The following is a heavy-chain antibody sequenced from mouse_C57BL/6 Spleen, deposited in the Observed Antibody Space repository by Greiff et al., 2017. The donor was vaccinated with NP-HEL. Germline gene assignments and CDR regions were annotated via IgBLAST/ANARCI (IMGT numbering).Heavy chain of an antibody. J-gene: IGHJ4*01. Sequence: EVKLVESGGGLVKPGGSLKLSCAASGFTFSSYAMSWVRQTPEKRLEWVATISDGGSYTYYPDNVKGRFTISRDNAKNNLYLQMSHLKSEDTAMYYCARTVVATMDYWGQGTSV. D-gene: IGHD1-1*01. CDR3: ARTVVATMDY. CDR2: ISDGGSYT. CDR1: GFTFSSYA. V-gene: IGHV5-4*03.